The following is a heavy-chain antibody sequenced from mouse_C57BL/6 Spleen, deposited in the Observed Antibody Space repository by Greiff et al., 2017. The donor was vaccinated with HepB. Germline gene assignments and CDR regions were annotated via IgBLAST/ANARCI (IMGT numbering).Heavy chain of an antibody. CDR2: IHPNSGST. CDR1: GYTFTSYW. V-gene: IGHV1-64*01. CDR3: ASLITTVWDY. J-gene: IGHJ2*01. D-gene: IGHD1-2*01. Sequence: VQLQQSGAELVKPGASVKLSCKASGYTFTSYWMHWVKQRPGQGLEWIGMIHPNSGSTNYNEKFKSKATLTVDKSSSTAYMQLSSLPSEDSAVYYCASLITTVWDYWGQGTTLTVSS.